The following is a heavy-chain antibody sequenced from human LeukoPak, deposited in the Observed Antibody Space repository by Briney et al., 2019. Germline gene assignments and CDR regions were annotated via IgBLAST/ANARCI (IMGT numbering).Heavy chain of an antibody. V-gene: IGHV3-11*04. CDR3: ARSGKEITMIVVVIRTQSYYYMDV. D-gene: IGHD3-22*01. CDR2: ISSSGSTI. Sequence: PGGSLRLSCAASGFTFSDYYMSWIRQAPGKGLEWVSYISSSGSTIYYADSVKGRFTISRDNAKNSLYLQMNSLRAEDTAVYYCARSGKEITMIVVVIRTQSYYYMDVWGKGTTVTVSS. CDR1: GFTFSDYY. J-gene: IGHJ6*03.